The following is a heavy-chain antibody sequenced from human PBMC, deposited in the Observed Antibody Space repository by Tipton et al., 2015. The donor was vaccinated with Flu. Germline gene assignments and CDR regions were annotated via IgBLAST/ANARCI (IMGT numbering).Heavy chain of an antibody. CDR1: GGSMSSFY. J-gene: IGHJ4*02. D-gene: IGHD3-10*01. V-gene: IGHV4-4*07. CDR2: MYVSGST. CDR3: ARGSGSGTDVTFYF. Sequence: TCTVSGGSMSSFYWTWIRQPAGKGLEWIGRMYVSGSTKYNPSLKSRVTMSVDTSKNQFSLKLSSVTAADTAVYYCARGSGSGTDVTFYFWGQGTLVTVSS.